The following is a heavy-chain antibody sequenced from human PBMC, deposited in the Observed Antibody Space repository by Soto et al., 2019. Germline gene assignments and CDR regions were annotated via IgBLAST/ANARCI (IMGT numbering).Heavy chain of an antibody. V-gene: IGHV3-33*01. D-gene: IGHD6-19*01. J-gene: IGHJ4*02. CDR3: ARDKWLGAPDFDY. CDR1: GFTFSSYG. CDR2: IWYDGSNK. Sequence: QVQLVESGGGVVQPGRSLRLSCAASGFTFSSYGMHWVRQAPGKGLEWVAVIWYDGSNKYYADSVKGRFTISRDNSKNPLYLQMNGRRAEDTAVYYGARDKWLGAPDFDYWGKGTLVTVSS.